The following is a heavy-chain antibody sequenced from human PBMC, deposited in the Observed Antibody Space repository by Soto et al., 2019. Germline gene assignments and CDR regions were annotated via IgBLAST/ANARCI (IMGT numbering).Heavy chain of an antibody. CDR1: GGSISSYY. CDR3: ARALGGPAGHINWFDP. D-gene: IGHD2-2*01. J-gene: IGHJ5*02. V-gene: IGHV4-59*01. Sequence: QVQLQESGPGLVKPSETLSLTCTVSGGSISSYYWSWIRQPPGKGLEWIGYIYYSATTNYNPSLTSRVTISVDTSKNQFSLKLTSVTAADTAVYYCARALGGPAGHINWFDPWGQGTLVTVSS. CDR2: IYYSATT.